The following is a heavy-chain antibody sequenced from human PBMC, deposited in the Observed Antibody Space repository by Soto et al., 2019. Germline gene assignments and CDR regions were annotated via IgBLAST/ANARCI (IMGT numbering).Heavy chain of an antibody. V-gene: IGHV1-69*13. CDR2: IIPIFGTA. CDR1: GGTFSSYA. J-gene: IGHJ6*02. CDR3: ARGSASRSVVPAAIHHGVEYYYGMDV. Sequence: SVKVSCKASGGTFSSYAISWVRQAPGQGLEWMGGIIPIFGTANYAQKFQGRVTITADESTSTAYMELSSLRSEDTAVYYCARGSASRSVVPAAIHHGVEYYYGMDVWGQGTTVTVSS. D-gene: IGHD2-2*02.